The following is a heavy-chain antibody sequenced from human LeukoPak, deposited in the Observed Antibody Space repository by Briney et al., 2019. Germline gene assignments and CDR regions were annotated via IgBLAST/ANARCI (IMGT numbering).Heavy chain of an antibody. V-gene: IGHV3-30*04. J-gene: IGHJ4*02. CDR3: ARTEGIAAASRGFYY. CDR2: ISYDGSNK. D-gene: IGHD6-13*01. Sequence: PGGSLRLSCAASGFTFSSYAMHWVRQAPGKGLEWVAVISYDGSNKYYAGSVKGRFTISRDNSKNTLYLQMNSLRAEDTAVYYCARTEGIAAASRGFYYWGQGTLVTVSS. CDR1: GFTFSSYA.